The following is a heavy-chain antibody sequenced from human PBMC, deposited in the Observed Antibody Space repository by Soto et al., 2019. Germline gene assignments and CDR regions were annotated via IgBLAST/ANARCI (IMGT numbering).Heavy chain of an antibody. CDR1: GYSFSSYA. Sequence: QVQLVQSGAEVKKPGASVKVSCKASGYSFSSYAISWVRQAPGQGLEWMGWISAHNGKTNYPQKRQGRVTMTTDTSTSTAYMELRSLRSDDTAVYYCARVDTAMVTASYWGQGTLVTVSS. CDR3: ARVDTAMVTASY. D-gene: IGHD5-18*01. V-gene: IGHV1-18*01. J-gene: IGHJ4*02. CDR2: ISAHNGKT.